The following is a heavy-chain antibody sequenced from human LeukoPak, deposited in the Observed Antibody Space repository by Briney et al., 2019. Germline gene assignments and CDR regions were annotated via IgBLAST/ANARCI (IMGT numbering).Heavy chain of an antibody. V-gene: IGHV1-69*05. CDR3: ARGRRYYMGV. CDR1: GGTFSSYA. CDR2: IIPIFGTA. J-gene: IGHJ6*03. Sequence: ASVKVSCKASGGTFSSYAISWVRQAPGQGLEWMGGIIPIFGTANYAQKFQGRVTITTDESTSTAYMELSSLRSEDTAVYYCARGRRYYMGVWGKGTTVTVSS.